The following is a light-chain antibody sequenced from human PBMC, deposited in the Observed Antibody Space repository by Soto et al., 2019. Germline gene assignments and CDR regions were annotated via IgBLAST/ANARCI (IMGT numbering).Light chain of an antibody. Sequence: QSALTQPASVSGSPGQSITISCTGTSSDVGAYNYVSWYQHHPGKAPKLMIYEVSNRPSGVSIRFSGSKSGNTASLTISGLQAEDEADYYCSSYTRSSIWVFGGGTKLTVL. CDR1: SSDVGAYNY. CDR3: SSYTRSSIWV. V-gene: IGLV2-14*01. CDR2: EVS. J-gene: IGLJ3*02.